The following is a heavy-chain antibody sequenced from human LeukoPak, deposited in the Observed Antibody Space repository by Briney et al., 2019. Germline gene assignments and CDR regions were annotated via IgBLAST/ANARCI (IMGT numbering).Heavy chain of an antibody. CDR2: ISVGNDGST. CDR1: GFTFSAYA. J-gene: IGHJ3*02. D-gene: IGHD1-14*01. Sequence: GGSLRLSCAASGFTFSAYAMSWVRQAPGKGLEWVSAISVGNDGSTYYADSVKGRFTISRDHSKNTLWLQMDSRRAEDTAVYYCAKDLKTIDAFDIWGQGTMVTVSS. V-gene: IGHV3-23*01. CDR3: AKDLKTIDAFDI.